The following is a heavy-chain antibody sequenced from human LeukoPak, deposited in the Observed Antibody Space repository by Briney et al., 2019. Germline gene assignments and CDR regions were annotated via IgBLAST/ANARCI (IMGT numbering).Heavy chain of an antibody. V-gene: IGHV1-46*01. CDR1: GYSFTSHY. Sequence: ASVTVSCKASGYSFTSHYMHWVPQAPGQGLEWMGLINPSGSSTLYAQKFQGRVTMTRDMSTTTDYMELSSLRSEDTAVYYCARDNSVGDIVWWFDPWGQGTLVTVSS. J-gene: IGHJ5*02. CDR2: INPSGSST. CDR3: ARDNSVGDIVWWFDP. D-gene: IGHD3-16*02.